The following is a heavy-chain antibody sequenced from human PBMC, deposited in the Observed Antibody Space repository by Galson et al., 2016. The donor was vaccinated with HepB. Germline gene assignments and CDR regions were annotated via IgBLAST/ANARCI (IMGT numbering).Heavy chain of an antibody. J-gene: IGHJ5*02. CDR1: GGPISSSKW. V-gene: IGHV4-4*02. CDR2: IYHSGTT. D-gene: IGHD1-26*01. CDR3: ARNSGGSYLGWFDP. Sequence: ETLSPTCAVSGGPISSSKWLTWVRQPPGKGLEWIGEIYHSGTTHYNPSLESRVTISVDKSKNQFSLKLNSVTAADTAVYYCARNSGGSYLGWFDPWGQGTLVTVSS.